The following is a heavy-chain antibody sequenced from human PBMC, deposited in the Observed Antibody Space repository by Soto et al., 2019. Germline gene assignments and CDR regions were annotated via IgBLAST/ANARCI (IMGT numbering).Heavy chain of an antibody. J-gene: IGHJ6*02. V-gene: IGHV3-73*02. CDR3: TSRPHPRDYYYGMDV. CDR2: IRSKANSYAT. Sequence: EVQLVESGGGLVQPGGSLKLSCAASGFTFSGSAMHWVRQASGKGLEWVGRIRSKANSYATAYAASVKGRFTISRDDSKTTAYLQMNSLKTEDTAVYYCTSRPHPRDYYYGMDVWGQGTTVTVSS. CDR1: GFTFSGSA.